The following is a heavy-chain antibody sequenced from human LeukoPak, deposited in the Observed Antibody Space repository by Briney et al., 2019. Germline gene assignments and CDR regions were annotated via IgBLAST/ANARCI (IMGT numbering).Heavy chain of an antibody. D-gene: IGHD3-10*01. V-gene: IGHV1-69*13. CDR2: IIPIFGTA. CDR1: GGTFSSYA. Sequence: SVKVSCKASGGTFSSYAISWVRQAPGQGLEWMGGIIPIFGTANYAQKFQGRVTITADESTSTAYMELSSLRSKDTAVYYCARDSGAAHGMDVWGKGTTVTVSS. J-gene: IGHJ6*04. CDR3: ARDSGAAHGMDV.